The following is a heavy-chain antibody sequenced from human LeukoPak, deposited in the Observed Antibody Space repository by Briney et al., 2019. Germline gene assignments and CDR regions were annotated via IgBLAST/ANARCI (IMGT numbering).Heavy chain of an antibody. D-gene: IGHD3-3*01. CDR2: INPNSGGT. V-gene: IGHV1-2*02. Sequence: ASVKVSCKASGYTFTGYYMHWVRQAPGQGLDWMGWINPNSGGTNYAQKFQGRVTMTRDTSISTAYMELSRLRSDDTAVYYCARVGSRITIFGVVYSYYFDYWGQGTLVTVSS. J-gene: IGHJ4*02. CDR1: GYTFTGYY. CDR3: ARVGSRITIFGVVYSYYFDY.